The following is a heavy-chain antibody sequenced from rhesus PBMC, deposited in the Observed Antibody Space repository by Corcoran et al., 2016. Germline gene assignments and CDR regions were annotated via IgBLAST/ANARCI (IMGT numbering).Heavy chain of an antibody. Sequence: QVQLVQSGAEVKKPGSSVQVSCKASGFTFGSSAIRWVRRAPGQGLEWMGVNIPLGGITNYAEKFQGRVTITADTSTSTAYMELSSLRSEDTAVYYCARGLGNRFDVWGPGVLVTVSS. V-gene: IGHV1-198*02. J-gene: IGHJ5-1*01. D-gene: IGHD3-34*01. CDR1: GFTFGSSA. CDR3: ARGLGNRFDV. CDR2: NIPLGGIT.